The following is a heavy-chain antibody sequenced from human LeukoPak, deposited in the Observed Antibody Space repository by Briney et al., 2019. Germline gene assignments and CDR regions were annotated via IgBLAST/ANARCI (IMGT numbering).Heavy chain of an antibody. Sequence: ASVKVSCQASGYTFVDYYIHWVRQAPGQGLEWMGWVIPNSGGTNYAQKFQGRVTMTRDTSISTAYMELSRLRSDDTAVYYCARLVVGATGRFDPWGQGTLVTVSS. CDR1: GYTFVDYY. J-gene: IGHJ5*02. CDR3: ARLVVGATGRFDP. CDR2: VIPNSGGT. V-gene: IGHV1-2*02. D-gene: IGHD1-26*01.